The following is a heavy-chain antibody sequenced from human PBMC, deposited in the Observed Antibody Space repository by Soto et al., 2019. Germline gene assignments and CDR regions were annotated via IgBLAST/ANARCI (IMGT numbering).Heavy chain of an antibody. CDR3: ARSLGDCSSTSCYDWYFDL. J-gene: IGHJ2*01. D-gene: IGHD2-2*01. Sequence: EVQLLESGGGLVQPGGSLRLSCAASGFTFSSYAMSWVRQAPGKGLEWVSAISGSGGSTYYADSVKGRFTISRDNSKNKLYLQMNSLRAEDTAVYYCARSLGDCSSTSCYDWYFDLWGRGTLVTVSS. CDR1: GFTFSSYA. V-gene: IGHV3-23*01. CDR2: ISGSGGST.